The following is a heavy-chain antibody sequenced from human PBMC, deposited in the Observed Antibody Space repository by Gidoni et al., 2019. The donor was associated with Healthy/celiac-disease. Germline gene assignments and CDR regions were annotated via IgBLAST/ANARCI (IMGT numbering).Heavy chain of an antibody. V-gene: IGHV3-48*03. Sequence: EVQLVESGGGLVQPGGSLRLSCAASGFTFSSYERNWVRQAPGKGLEWVSYISSSGSTIYYADSVKGRFTISRDNAKNSLYLQMNSLRAEDTAVYYCARSITGTTDYWGQGTLVTVSS. CDR2: ISSSGSTI. J-gene: IGHJ4*02. CDR1: GFTFSSYE. D-gene: IGHD1-7*01. CDR3: ARSITGTTDY.